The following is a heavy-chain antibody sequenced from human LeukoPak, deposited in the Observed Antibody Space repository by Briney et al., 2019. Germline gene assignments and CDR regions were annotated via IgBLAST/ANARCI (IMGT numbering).Heavy chain of an antibody. CDR1: GFTFSSYA. D-gene: IGHD3-22*01. Sequence: PGGSLRLSCAASGFTFSSYAMNWVRQAPGKGLEWVSSISSRSSYIYYADSVKGRFTISRDNSKNTLYLQMNSLRAEDTAVYYCAREGEYYDSSGYFTGVSLDYWGQGTLVTVSS. CDR2: ISSRSSYI. CDR3: AREGEYYDSSGYFTGVSLDY. J-gene: IGHJ4*02. V-gene: IGHV3-21*01.